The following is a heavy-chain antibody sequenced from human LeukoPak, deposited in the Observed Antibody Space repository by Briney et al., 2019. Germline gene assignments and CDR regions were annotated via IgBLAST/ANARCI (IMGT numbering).Heavy chain of an antibody. J-gene: IGHJ4*02. V-gene: IGHV4-59*12. CDR3: ARVERYYGSGSYYLIDY. CDR2: IYYSGST. D-gene: IGHD3-10*01. CDR1: GGSISSYY. Sequence: SETLSLTCTVSGGSISSYYWSWIRQPPGKGLEWIGYIYYSGSTNYNPSLKSRVTMSVDTSKNQFSLKLSSVTAADTAVYYCARVERYYGSGSYYLIDYWGQGTLVTVSS.